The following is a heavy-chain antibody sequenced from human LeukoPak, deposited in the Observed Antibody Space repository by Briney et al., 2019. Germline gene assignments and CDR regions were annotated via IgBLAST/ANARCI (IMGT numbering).Heavy chain of an antibody. D-gene: IGHD2-21*02. J-gene: IGHJ4*02. Sequence: PSETLSLTYTVSGGSISGYYWSWVRQPPGKGLEWIGGIYYSGTTNYNPSLKSRVTLSIDASKNQFSLKLSSVTAADTAVYFCARRTCSANNCYLYHFDYWGQGALVTVSS. CDR2: IYYSGTT. V-gene: IGHV4-59*01. CDR1: GGSISGYY. CDR3: ARRTCSANNCYLYHFDY.